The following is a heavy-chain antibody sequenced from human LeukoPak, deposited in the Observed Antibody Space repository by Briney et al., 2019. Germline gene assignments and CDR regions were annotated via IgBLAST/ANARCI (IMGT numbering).Heavy chain of an antibody. CDR1: GFTFSSYGM. Sequence: KPGGSLRLSCAASGFTFSSYGMSWVRQSPGKGLEWIGEIYHRGNTHYNPSLQSRVSMSVDKSKNQFSLNLSSVTAADTAVYYCARSPYGSGSPNWFDPWGQGTLVTVSS. D-gene: IGHD3-10*01. V-gene: IGHV4-4*02. CDR3: ARSPYGSGSPNWFDP. J-gene: IGHJ5*02. CDR2: IYHRGNT.